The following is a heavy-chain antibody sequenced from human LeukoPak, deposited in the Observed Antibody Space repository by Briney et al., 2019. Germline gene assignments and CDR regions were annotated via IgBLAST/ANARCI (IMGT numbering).Heavy chain of an antibody. D-gene: IGHD5-18*01. CDR3: AKEDKGYSFGFDAFDT. CDR2: IRDDGTSK. V-gene: IGHV3-30*02. J-gene: IGHJ3*02. CDR1: GFPFRAYG. Sequence: PGGSLRLSCATSGFPFRAYGIHWVRQAAGKGLEWVAFIRDDGTSKYYIDSVKDRFSISRDTSMNTVYLQMNSLRDEDTAVYYCAKEDKGYSFGFDAFDTWGQGRIVTVS.